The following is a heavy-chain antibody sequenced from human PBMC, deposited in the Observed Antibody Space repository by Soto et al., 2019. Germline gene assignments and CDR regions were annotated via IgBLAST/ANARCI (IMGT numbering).Heavy chain of an antibody. V-gene: IGHV3-30-3*01. CDR3: ARDRHIVVVTASNDY. CDR2: ISYDGSNK. D-gene: IGHD2-21*02. J-gene: IGHJ4*02. Sequence: QVQLVESGGGVVKPGRSLRLSCAASGFTFSSYAMHWVRQAPGKGLEWVAVISYDGSNKYYADSVKGRFTISRDNSKNTLYLQMNSLRAEDTAVYYCARDRHIVVVTASNDYWGQGTLVTVSS. CDR1: GFTFSSYA.